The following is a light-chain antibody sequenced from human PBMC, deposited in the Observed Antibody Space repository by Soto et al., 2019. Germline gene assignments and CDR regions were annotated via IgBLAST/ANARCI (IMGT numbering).Light chain of an antibody. V-gene: IGLV2-18*01. CDR2: EAS. Sequence: QSVLTQPPSVSGSPGQSVTISCTGTSTDFVSNNRVSWYQQPPGTAPKLIIYEASNRPSGVPDRFSGSKSGNTASLTISGLQAADEADYYCSLYTSENTYVFGNGTKVTV. CDR3: SLYTSENTYV. CDR1: STDFVSNNR. J-gene: IGLJ1*01.